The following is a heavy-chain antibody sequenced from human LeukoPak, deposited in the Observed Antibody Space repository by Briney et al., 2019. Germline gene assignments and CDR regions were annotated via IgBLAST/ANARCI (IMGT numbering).Heavy chain of an antibody. CDR3: ARDLRTPSDTNIAIDY. CDR2: INSDGSRT. J-gene: IGHJ4*02. CDR1: GFTFSSYW. Sequence: PGGSLRLSCAASGFTFSSYWMHWVRQGPGKGLVWVSRINSDGSRTNYADSVKGRFTISRDNAKNTLYLQMNSLRAEDTAVYYCARDLRTPSDTNIAIDYRGQGTLVTVSS. D-gene: IGHD4-23*01. V-gene: IGHV3-74*01.